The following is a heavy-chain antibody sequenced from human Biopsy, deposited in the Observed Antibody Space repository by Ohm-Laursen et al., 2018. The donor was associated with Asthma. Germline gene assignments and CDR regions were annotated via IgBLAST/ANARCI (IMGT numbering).Heavy chain of an antibody. CDR3: AKATLGDIGKDY. Sequence: SLRLSCSASGFTFDDYGMHWVRQAPGKGLEWVSGISWNSGSIGYADSVKGRFTISSDNAKNSLYLQMNSLRVEDTALYYCAKATLGDIGKDYWGQGTLVTVSS. J-gene: IGHJ4*02. CDR1: GFTFDDYG. CDR2: ISWNSGSI. D-gene: IGHD2-21*01. V-gene: IGHV3-9*01.